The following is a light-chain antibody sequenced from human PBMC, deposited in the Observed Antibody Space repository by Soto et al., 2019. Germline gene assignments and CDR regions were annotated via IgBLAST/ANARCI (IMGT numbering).Light chain of an antibody. Sequence: EIVMTQSPATLSVSPGETASLSCRASQSAGNFLAWYQQKPVQAPRLLIYYISTSATGIPARFSGSGSGTEFTLTINSLQSEDSAVYYCQQYNNWPAITFGQGTRLEIK. CDR2: YIS. J-gene: IGKJ5*01. CDR3: QQYNNWPAIT. CDR1: QSAGNF. V-gene: IGKV3D-15*01.